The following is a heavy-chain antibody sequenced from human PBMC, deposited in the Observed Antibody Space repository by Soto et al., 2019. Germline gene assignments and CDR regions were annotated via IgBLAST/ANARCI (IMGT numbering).Heavy chain of an antibody. D-gene: IGHD2-15*01. V-gene: IGHV3-30*18. CDR2: ISYDGSHK. Sequence: GGSLRLSCAASGFTFSNYGMYWVRQAPGKGLEWVAVISYDGSHKDYVDSVKGRFTISRDNSKNTLYLQINSLRPDDSAVYFCAQDRGSCTGGTCFYSMYYWGQGTLVTVSS. CDR3: AQDRGSCTGGTCFYSMYY. CDR1: GFTFSNYG. J-gene: IGHJ4*02.